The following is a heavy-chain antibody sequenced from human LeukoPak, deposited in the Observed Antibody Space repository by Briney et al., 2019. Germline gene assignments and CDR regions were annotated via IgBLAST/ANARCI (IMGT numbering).Heavy chain of an antibody. D-gene: IGHD2-15*01. CDR2: IYHSGST. Sequence: SETLSLTCAVSGGSISSSNWWRWVRQPPGKGLEWMGEIYHSGSTNYNPSLKSRVTITVDTSKNQFSLKLSSVAAADTAVYYCARGLVQWSPHLIDYWGQGTLVTVSS. CDR3: ARGLVQWSPHLIDY. J-gene: IGHJ4*02. V-gene: IGHV4-4*02. CDR1: GGSISSSNW.